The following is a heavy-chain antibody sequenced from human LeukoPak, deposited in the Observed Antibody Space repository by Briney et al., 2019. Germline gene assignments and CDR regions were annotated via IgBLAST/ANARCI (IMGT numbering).Heavy chain of an antibody. CDR2: IYTSGST. V-gene: IGHV4-61*02. Sequence: SQTLSLTCTVSGGSISSGSYYWSWIRQPAGKGLEWIGRIYTSGSTNYNPSLKSRVTMSVDTSKNQFSLKLSSVTAADTAVYYCASGYYDILTGYSGSAFDIWGQGTMVTVSS. J-gene: IGHJ3*02. D-gene: IGHD3-9*01. CDR3: ASGYYDILTGYSGSAFDI. CDR1: GGSISSGSYY.